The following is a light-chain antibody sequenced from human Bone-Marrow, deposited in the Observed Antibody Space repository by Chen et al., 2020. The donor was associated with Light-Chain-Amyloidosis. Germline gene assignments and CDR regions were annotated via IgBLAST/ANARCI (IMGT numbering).Light chain of an antibody. Sequence: DNQMTQSPSSLSASVGDRVTITCRASQSISNYLNWYQQKPGKAPKLLIYGASSLQSGVPSRFSGSGSGTDFTLTSSSLQPEDFATYHCQQSYNTPYTFGQGTKLEIK. CDR2: GAS. CDR1: QSISNY. CDR3: QQSYNTPYT. J-gene: IGKJ2*01. V-gene: IGKV1-39*01.